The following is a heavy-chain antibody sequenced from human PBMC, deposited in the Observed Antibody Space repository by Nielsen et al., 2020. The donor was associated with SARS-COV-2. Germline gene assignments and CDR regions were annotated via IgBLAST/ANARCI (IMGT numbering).Heavy chain of an antibody. CDR1: GFTFDDYA. CDR2: ISWNSGSI. Sequence: SLKISCAASGFTFDDYAMHWVRQAPGKGLEWVSGISWNSGSIGYADSVKGRFTISRDNAKNSLYLQMNSLRAEDMALYYCAKEEVIGYCSGGSCHYYYYGMDVWGQGTTVTVSS. CDR3: AKEEVIGYCSGGSCHYYYYGMDV. V-gene: IGHV3-9*03. J-gene: IGHJ6*02. D-gene: IGHD2-15*01.